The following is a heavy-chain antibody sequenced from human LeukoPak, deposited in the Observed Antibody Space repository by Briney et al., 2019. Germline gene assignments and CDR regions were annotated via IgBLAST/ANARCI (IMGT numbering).Heavy chain of an antibody. J-gene: IGHJ6*02. CDR3: ARENYYGSGSSYYYFYGLDV. CDR1: GFTFTKYW. CDR2: IKQDGSEK. D-gene: IGHD3-10*01. V-gene: IGHV3-7*05. Sequence: GGSLRLSCVASGFTFTKYWISWVPPAPGKGLEWVANIKQDGSEKYYVDTVKGRFTISRDNAKNSLYLQMNILRAEDTAVYYCARENYYGSGSSYYYFYGLDVWGQGTTVTVSS.